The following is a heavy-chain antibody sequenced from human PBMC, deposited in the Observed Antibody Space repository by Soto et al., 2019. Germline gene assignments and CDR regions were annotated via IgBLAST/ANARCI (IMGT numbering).Heavy chain of an antibody. D-gene: IGHD3-10*01. Sequence: PGESLKISCKGSGYSFTSYWIGWVRQMPGKGLEWMGIIYPGDSDTRYTPSFQGQVTFSADKSISTAYLQWSSLRASDTAMYYCARTYYYGSGSFYDNWFDPWGQGTLVTVSS. CDR3: ARTYYYGSGSFYDNWFDP. J-gene: IGHJ5*02. V-gene: IGHV5-51*01. CDR1: GYSFTSYW. CDR2: IYPGDSDT.